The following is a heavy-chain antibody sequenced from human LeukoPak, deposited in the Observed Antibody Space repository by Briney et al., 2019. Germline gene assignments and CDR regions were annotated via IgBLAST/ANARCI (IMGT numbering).Heavy chain of an antibody. CDR3: VRLVGSRSCSSGTCYSDY. J-gene: IGHJ4*02. CDR2: INGDGSST. V-gene: IGHV3-74*01. CDR1: GFTFSSYW. D-gene: IGHD3-22*01. Sequence: GGSLRLSCAASGFTFSSYWMHWVRHAPGKGLVWVSRINGDGSSTTYVGSVMGRFTISRDNAKNSLYLQMNSLRDEDTAVYYCVRLVGSRSCSSGTCYSDYWGQGTLVTVSS.